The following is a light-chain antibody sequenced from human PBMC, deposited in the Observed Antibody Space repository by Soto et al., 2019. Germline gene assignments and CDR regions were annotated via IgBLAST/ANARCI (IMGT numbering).Light chain of an antibody. Sequence: EIVLAQSPWTQRLYKGERATLSCRASQSVSSYLAWYQQKPGQAPRLLIYAATTRATGIPARFSGSGSGTEFTLTICSLQSEDFAVYYCQQYNNWLTFGQGTRLEIK. V-gene: IGKV3-15*01. CDR3: QQYNNWLT. J-gene: IGKJ5*01. CDR1: QSVSSY. CDR2: AAT.